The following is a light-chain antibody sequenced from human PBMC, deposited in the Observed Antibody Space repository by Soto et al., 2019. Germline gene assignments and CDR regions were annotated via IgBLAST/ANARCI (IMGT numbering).Light chain of an antibody. J-gene: IGLJ2*01. CDR1: SSNIGNNY. CDR3: GTWDSSLSAL. V-gene: IGLV1-51*01. Sequence: QSVLTQPPSVSAASGQKVTISCSGSSSNIGNNYVSWYQQLPGTAPKLLIYDNNKRPSGIPDRFSGSKSGTSATLGITGLQTGDEADYYCGTWDSSLSALFGGGTKLTVL. CDR2: DNN.